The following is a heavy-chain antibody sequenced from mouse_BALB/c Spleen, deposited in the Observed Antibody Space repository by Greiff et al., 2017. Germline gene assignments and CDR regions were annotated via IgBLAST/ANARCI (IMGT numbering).Heavy chain of an antibody. CDR3: TRDERVGWYFDV. D-gene: IGHD1-3*01. J-gene: IGHJ1*01. CDR2: ISSGGSYT. V-gene: IGHV5-6-4*01. CDR1: GFTFSSYT. Sequence: EVQLVESGGGLVKPGGSLKLSCAASGFTFSSYTMSWVRQTPEKRLEWVATISSGGSYTYYPDSVKGRFTISRDNAKNTLYLQMSSLKSEDTAMYYCTRDERVGWYFDVWGAGTTVTVSS.